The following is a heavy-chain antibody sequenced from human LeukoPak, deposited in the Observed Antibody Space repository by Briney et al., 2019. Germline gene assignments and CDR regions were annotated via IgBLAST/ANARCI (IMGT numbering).Heavy chain of an antibody. CDR2: IDSYGNTT. V-gene: IGHV3-74*01. J-gene: IGHJ5*02. Sequence: GGSLRLSCVASGFTFSSYWMHWVREPPGKGLVWVSRIDSYGNTTNYADSVKGRFTISRDNAKNTLYLQMNSLRAEDTSVYYCARELKNCSGGSCYSRWFDPWGHGTLVTVSS. D-gene: IGHD2-15*01. CDR1: GFTFSSYW. CDR3: ARELKNCSGGSCYSRWFDP.